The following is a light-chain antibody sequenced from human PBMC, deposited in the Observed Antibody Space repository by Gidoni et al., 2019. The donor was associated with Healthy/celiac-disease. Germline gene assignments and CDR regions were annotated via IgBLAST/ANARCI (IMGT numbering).Light chain of an antibody. CDR2: DVN. V-gene: IGLV2-14*03. J-gene: IGLJ2*01. CDR3: CSCTERNKII. CDR1: RSDIGYYGC. Sequence: QSALTQPASVSASPGQAITISCTGSRSDIGYYGCVSWYQQYPGMAPKLLIHDVNSRAPGVSDRFSGHKSGNKAALTISGLQTEDESEYYCCSCTERNKIIFGGGTKVTV.